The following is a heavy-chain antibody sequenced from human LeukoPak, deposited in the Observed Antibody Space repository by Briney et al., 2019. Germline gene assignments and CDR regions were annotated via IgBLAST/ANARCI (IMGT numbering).Heavy chain of an antibody. CDR2: ISYDGSDK. CDR3: AKGISTQWLVDY. D-gene: IGHD6-19*01. CDR1: GFSFSSYG. J-gene: IGHJ4*02. Sequence: PGRSLRLSCAASGFSFSSYGMHWVRQAPGKGLEWVAVISYDGSDKLYADSVKGRFTISRDNSKSTLYLQMNSLRAEDTAVYYCAKGISTQWLVDYWGQGTLVTVSS. V-gene: IGHV3-30*18.